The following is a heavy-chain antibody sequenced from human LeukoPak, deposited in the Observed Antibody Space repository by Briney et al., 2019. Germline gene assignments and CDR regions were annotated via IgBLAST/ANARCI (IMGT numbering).Heavy chain of an antibody. CDR3: ARHKEKQLENWFDP. CDR1: GYSFTSHW. CDR2: IYPRDSNT. V-gene: IGHV5-51*01. Sequence: GESLKISCKGSGYGSGYSFTSHWIAWVRQMPGKVLEWMGIIYPRDSNTIYSPSFQGQVTISVDTSINTAYLQWISLKASDTAMYYCARHKEKQLENWFDPWGQGTLVTVSS. D-gene: IGHD6-13*01. J-gene: IGHJ5*02.